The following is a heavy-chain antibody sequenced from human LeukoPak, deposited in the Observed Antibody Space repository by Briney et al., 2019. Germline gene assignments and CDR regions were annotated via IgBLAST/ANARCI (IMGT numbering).Heavy chain of an antibody. Sequence: GGSLRLSCAASGFTFSSYWMSWARQAPGKGLEWVANIKQDGSEKYYVDSVKGRFTISRDNAKNSLYLQMNSLRAEDTAVYYCARAKRPDFWSGYHIDYWGQGTLVTVSS. D-gene: IGHD3-3*01. CDR3: ARAKRPDFWSGYHIDY. CDR1: GFTFSSYW. J-gene: IGHJ4*02. CDR2: IKQDGSEK. V-gene: IGHV3-7*01.